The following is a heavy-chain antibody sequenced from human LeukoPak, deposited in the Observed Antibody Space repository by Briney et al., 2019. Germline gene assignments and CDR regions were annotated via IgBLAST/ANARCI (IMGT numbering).Heavy chain of an antibody. Sequence: SSETLSLTCTVSGYSISSGYYWSWIRQPAGKGLEWIGRIYTSGSTNYNPSLKSRVTMSVDTSKNQFSLKLSSVTAADTAVYYCARDIAALDYWGQGTLVTVSS. J-gene: IGHJ4*02. D-gene: IGHD6-13*01. CDR1: GYSISSGYY. CDR3: ARDIAALDY. V-gene: IGHV4-4*07. CDR2: IYTSGST.